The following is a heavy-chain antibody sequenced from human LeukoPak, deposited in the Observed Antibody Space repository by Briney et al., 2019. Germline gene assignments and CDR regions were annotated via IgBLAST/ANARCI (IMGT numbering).Heavy chain of an antibody. CDR2: LSYDGSDK. J-gene: IGHJ4*02. CDR1: GFTFSGYA. V-gene: IGHV3-30*04. Sequence: GGSLRLSCAASGFTFSGYAMHWVRQAPGKGREWVALLSYDGSDKYYADSVKGRFTVSRDNSKNTLYLQMSSLRAEDTAVYYCAREQYYYSSGSYYALDYWGQGTLVTVSS. CDR3: AREQYYYSSGSYYALDY. D-gene: IGHD3-10*01.